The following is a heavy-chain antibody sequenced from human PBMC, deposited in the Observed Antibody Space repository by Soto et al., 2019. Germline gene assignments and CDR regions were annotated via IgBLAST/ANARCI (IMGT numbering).Heavy chain of an antibody. J-gene: IGHJ4*02. D-gene: IGHD6-19*01. CDR1: GYTFTSYD. CDR3: AGAGKWLDSFDY. Sequence: QVPLVQSGAEVKKPGASVKVSCKASGYTFTSYDINWVRQATGQGLEWMGWMNPNSGNTGYAQNFQGRVTMPRNTAVSTAYMELGSMRSEDTAVYYCAGAGKWLDSFDYWGQGTLVTVAS. CDR2: MNPNSGNT. V-gene: IGHV1-8*01.